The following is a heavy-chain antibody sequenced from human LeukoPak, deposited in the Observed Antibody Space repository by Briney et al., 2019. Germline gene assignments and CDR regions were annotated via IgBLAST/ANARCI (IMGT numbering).Heavy chain of an antibody. CDR3: ARAQGSSLDAFDI. Sequence: MASQTLSLTCTVSGNSISSTDYYWSWIRQPPGLGLEWIGYIYSSGTPYYSPSLKSRITMSLDKSKNQFSLKLSSVTAADTAVYYCARAQGSSLDAFDIWGQGTMVTVSS. CDR2: IYSSGTP. V-gene: IGHV4-30-4*01. D-gene: IGHD6-13*01. CDR1: GNSISSTDYY. J-gene: IGHJ3*02.